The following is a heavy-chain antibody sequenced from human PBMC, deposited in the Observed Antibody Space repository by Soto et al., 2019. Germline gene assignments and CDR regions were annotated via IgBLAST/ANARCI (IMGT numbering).Heavy chain of an antibody. D-gene: IGHD5-12*01. CDR2: IYWNDDA. V-gene: IGHV2-5*04. CDR1: GFSLSTNEVG. Sequence: QITLKESGPTLMKPTQTLTLTCTFSGFSLSTNEVGVGWIRQPPGKALEWLALIYWNDDARYSPSLKNRLTITRDTSKNQVVFTMTNLDPVDTGTYYCVHDGKMGYTGYDRFDYWGQGTLVTVSS. CDR3: VHDGKMGYTGYDRFDY. J-gene: IGHJ4*02.